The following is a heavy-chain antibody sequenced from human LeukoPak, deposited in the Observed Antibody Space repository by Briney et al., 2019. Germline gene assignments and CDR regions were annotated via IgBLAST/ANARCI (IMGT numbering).Heavy chain of an antibody. J-gene: IGHJ4*02. Sequence: PSETLSLTCAVYGGSFSGYYWSWIRQPPGKGLEWIGEINHSGSTNYNPSLTSRVTISVDTSKNQFSLKLSSVTAADTAVYYCARFGYSSSWEFDYWGQGTLVTVSS. CDR3: ARFGYSSSWEFDY. CDR1: GGSFSGYY. V-gene: IGHV4-34*01. D-gene: IGHD6-13*01. CDR2: INHSGST.